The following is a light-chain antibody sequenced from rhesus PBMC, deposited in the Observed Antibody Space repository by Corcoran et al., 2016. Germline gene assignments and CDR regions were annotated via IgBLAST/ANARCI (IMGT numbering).Light chain of an antibody. V-gene: IGKV1-22*01. J-gene: IGKJ1*01. CDR1: QGITNE. CDR3: PHYYSTPPT. Sequence: DIQMTQSPSSLSASVGDRVTITCRASQGITNELAWYQQKPGETPKLLIYEATRLQSGIPSRFSGSGSGTDFTLTISSLPPEDFATYYCPHYYSTPPTFGQGTKVEIK. CDR2: EAT.